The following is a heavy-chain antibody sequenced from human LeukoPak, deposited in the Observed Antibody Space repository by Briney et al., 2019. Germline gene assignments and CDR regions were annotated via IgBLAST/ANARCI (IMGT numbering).Heavy chain of an antibody. Sequence: GGSLRLSCAASGFTFSSYAMSWVRRAPGKGLEWVSAISGSGGSTYYADSVKGRFAISRDNSKNTLYLQMNSLRAEDTAVYYCAKDSILPVGYFDYWGQGTLVTVSS. CDR2: ISGSGGST. CDR1: GFTFSSYA. J-gene: IGHJ4*02. CDR3: AKDSILPVGYFDY. V-gene: IGHV3-23*01.